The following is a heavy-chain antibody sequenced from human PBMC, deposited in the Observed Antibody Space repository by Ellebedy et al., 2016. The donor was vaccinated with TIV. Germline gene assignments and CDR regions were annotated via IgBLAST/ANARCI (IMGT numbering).Heavy chain of an antibody. Sequence: AASVKVSCKASGYTFTSYDINWVRQATGQGLEWMGWMNPNSGNTGYAQKFQGRVTMTRNTSISTAYMELSSLRSEDTAVYYCAKVETRAQSDDYWGQGTLVTVSS. V-gene: IGHV1-8*01. J-gene: IGHJ4*02. CDR2: MNPNSGNT. CDR1: GYTFTSYD. D-gene: IGHD3-10*01. CDR3: AKVETRAQSDDY.